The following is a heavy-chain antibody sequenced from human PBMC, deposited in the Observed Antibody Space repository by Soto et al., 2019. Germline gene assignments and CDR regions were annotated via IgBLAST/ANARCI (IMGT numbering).Heavy chain of an antibody. D-gene: IGHD2-8*01. J-gene: IGHJ4*02. Sequence: EVNLVESGGGLVQPGGSLRLSCAASGFMVSNNYVSWVRQAPGKGLAWVSVTYSAGTTNYADSVKGRFTISRDNSNNTLDLQMTSLRADDTAMYYCARWVTVYGGLDYWGQGTLVTVSS. CDR3: ARWVTVYGGLDY. V-gene: IGHV3-66*01. CDR1: GFMVSNNY. CDR2: TYSAGTT.